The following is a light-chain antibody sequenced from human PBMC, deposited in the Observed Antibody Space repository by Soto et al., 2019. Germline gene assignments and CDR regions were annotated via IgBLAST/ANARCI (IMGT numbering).Light chain of an antibody. CDR2: AAS. CDR3: QQYNIHST. CDR1: PSISTW. J-gene: IGKJ2*01. Sequence: DIQMTQSPSTLSASVGDRVTITFRASPSISTWLAWYQQKPGKAPNLLIYAASSLHSGVPPRFSGSGSGTEFTLTIASLQPDDFATYYCQQYNIHSTFGQGTKLEIK. V-gene: IGKV1-5*01.